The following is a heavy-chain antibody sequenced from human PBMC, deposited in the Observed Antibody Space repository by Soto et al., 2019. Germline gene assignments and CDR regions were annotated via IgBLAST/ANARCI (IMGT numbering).Heavy chain of an antibody. V-gene: IGHV3-30*18. Sequence: PGGSLRLSCAASGFTFSSYGMHWARQAPGKGLEWVAVISHDGSNKYYADSVKGRFTISRDNSKNTLYLQMNSLRAEDTAVYYCAKGSRGDYYGMDVWGQGTTVTVSS. CDR3: AKGSRGDYYGMDV. J-gene: IGHJ6*02. CDR2: ISHDGSNK. CDR1: GFTFSSYG.